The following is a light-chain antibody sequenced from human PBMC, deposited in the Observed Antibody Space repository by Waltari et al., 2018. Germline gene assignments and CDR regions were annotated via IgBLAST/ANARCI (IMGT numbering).Light chain of an antibody. V-gene: IGLV2-14*03. CDR3: TSYPSTYIPWV. CDR2: DVS. CDR1: SSDIGAYNY. J-gene: IGLJ3*02. Sequence: QSALTQPASVSGSPGQSTTISCTGTSSDIGAYNYVSWYQHHPGKAPKLIIYDVSKRPSVVPTLFSGSKSGNTASLTISGLQAEDEAAYYCTSYPSTYIPWVFGGGTNLTVL.